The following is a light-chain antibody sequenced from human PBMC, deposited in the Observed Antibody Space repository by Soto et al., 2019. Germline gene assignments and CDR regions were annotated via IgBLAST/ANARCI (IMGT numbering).Light chain of an antibody. J-gene: IGKJ1*01. CDR2: GAS. CDR3: QQYNSYPRT. CDR1: QSVSNNY. Sequence: EIVLTQSPGTLYLSRGERSTLSFSASQSVSNNYLAWYQQKPGQAPRLLIYGASNRATGIPDRFSGSGSGTEFTLTISSLQPDDLATYYCQQYNSYPRTFGQGTKVDIK. V-gene: IGKV3-20*01.